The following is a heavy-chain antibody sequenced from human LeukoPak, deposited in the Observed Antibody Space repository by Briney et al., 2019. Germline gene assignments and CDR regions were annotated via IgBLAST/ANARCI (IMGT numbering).Heavy chain of an antibody. CDR2: IYTSANT. J-gene: IGHJ6*03. CDR1: GDSVSGYY. Sequence: KSSETLSLTCTVSGDSVSGYYGSWIRQPPGKGLEWVGYIYTSANTNYNPSLKSRVTMSVDTSKNQFSLKLTPVTAADTAVYYCARGLRDEERHYGYYYIDVWGKGTTVTVSS. D-gene: IGHD3-22*01. V-gene: IGHV4-4*09. CDR3: ARGLRDEERHYGYYYIDV.